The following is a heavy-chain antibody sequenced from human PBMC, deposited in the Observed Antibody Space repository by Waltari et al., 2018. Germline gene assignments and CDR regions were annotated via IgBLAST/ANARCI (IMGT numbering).Heavy chain of an antibody. V-gene: IGHV1-2*06. CDR1: GYNFTGYY. D-gene: IGHD6-13*01. CDR2: INPNSGGT. Sequence: QVQLVQSGAEVKKPGASVKVSCKASGYNFTGYYMHWVRQAPGQGLEWMGRINPNSGGTNYAQKFQGRVTMTRDTSISTAYMELSRLRSDDTAVYYCARARDDSSSWYEAYYYYMDVWGKGTTVTVSS. J-gene: IGHJ6*03. CDR3: ARARDDSSSWYEAYYYYMDV.